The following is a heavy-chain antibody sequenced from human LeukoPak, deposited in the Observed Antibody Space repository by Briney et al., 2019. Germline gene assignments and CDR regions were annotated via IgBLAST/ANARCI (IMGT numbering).Heavy chain of an antibody. CDR1: GGTFSSYT. J-gene: IGHJ4*02. CDR2: IIPILGIA. V-gene: IGHV1-69*02. Sequence: SVKVSCKASGGTFSSYTIGWVRQAPGQGLEWMGRIIPILGIANYAQKFQGRVTITADKSTSTAYMELSSLRSEDTAVYYCARKSGYCTNGVCYHYFDYWGQGTLVTVSS. D-gene: IGHD2-8*01. CDR3: ARKSGYCTNGVCYHYFDY.